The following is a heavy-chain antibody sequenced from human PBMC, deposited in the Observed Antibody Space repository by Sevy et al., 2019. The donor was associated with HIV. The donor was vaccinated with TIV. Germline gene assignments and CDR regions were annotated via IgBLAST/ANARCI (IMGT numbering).Heavy chain of an antibody. D-gene: IGHD3-10*01. V-gene: IGHV3-21*01. J-gene: IGHJ6*02. CDR3: AKDGAYYGSDGMDV. CDR1: GFTFSYYD. CDR2: ISSGSSYM. Sequence: GGSLRLSCAASGFTFSYYDLNWVRQAPGKGLEWVSSISSGSSYMYYADSVKGRFTISRDNAENSLFLQMNSLRAEETAVYYCAKDGAYYGSDGMDVWGQGTTVTVSS.